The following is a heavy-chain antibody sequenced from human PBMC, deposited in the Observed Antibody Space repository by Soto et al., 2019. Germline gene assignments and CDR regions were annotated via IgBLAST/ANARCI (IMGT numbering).Heavy chain of an antibody. CDR3: ARGGRDQDVYYYGMDV. Sequence: QVQLVQSGAEVKKPGASVKVSCKASGYTFTSYGISWGRQAPGQGREWMGWISAYNGNTNYAQKLQGRVTMTTDTSTSTAYMELRSMRSDDTAVYYCARGGRDQDVYYYGMDVWGQGTTVTVSS. V-gene: IGHV1-18*01. J-gene: IGHJ6*02. CDR2: ISAYNGNT. CDR1: GYTFTSYG. D-gene: IGHD3-16*01.